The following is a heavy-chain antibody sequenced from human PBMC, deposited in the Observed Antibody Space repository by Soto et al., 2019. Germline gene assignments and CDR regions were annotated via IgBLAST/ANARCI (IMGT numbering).Heavy chain of an antibody. Sequence: ASVKVSCKASGYTFTSYYMHWVRQAPGQGLEWMGIINPSGGTTSYAQKFQGRVTMTRDTSTSTVYMELSSLRSEDTAVYYCASIGGGSSSPSPPHYWGQGTLVTVSS. CDR3: ASIGGGSSSPSPPHY. CDR1: GYTFTSYY. CDR2: INPSGGTT. V-gene: IGHV1-46*01. J-gene: IGHJ4*02. D-gene: IGHD6-13*01.